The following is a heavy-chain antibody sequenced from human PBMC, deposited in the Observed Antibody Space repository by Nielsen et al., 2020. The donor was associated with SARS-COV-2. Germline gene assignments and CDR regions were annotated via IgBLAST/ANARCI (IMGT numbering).Heavy chain of an antibody. CDR2: ILYSGTT. Sequence: RQAPGKGLERIGSILYSGTTYYNPSLKSRVTISVNTSKNQFSLRLSSVTAADTAVYYCTSRGDYGDYGELGYYYYYGMDVWGQGTTVTVSS. V-gene: IGHV4-39*01. J-gene: IGHJ6*02. CDR3: TSRGDYGDYGELGYYYYYGMDV. D-gene: IGHD4-17*01.